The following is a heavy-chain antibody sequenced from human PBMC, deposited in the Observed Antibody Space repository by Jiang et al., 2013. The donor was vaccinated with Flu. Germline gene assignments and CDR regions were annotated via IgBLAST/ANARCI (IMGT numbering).Heavy chain of an antibody. Sequence: GLLKPSETLSLTCAVSGYSISSGYYWGWIRQPPGKGLEWIGSIYHSGSTYYNPSLKSRVTISVDTSKNQFSLKLSSVTAADTAVYFCARDSVRGPYDILTGYTTYWGQGTLVTVSS. J-gene: IGHJ4*02. D-gene: IGHD3-9*01. CDR2: IYHSGST. V-gene: IGHV4-38-2*02. CDR1: GYSISSGYY. CDR3: ARDSVRGPYDILTGYTTY.